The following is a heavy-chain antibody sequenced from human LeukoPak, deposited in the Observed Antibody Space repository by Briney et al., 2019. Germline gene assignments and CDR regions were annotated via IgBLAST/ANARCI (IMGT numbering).Heavy chain of an antibody. V-gene: IGHV1-18*01. CDR3: AGGYDFWSGNPGWFDP. J-gene: IGHJ5*02. CDR1: GYTFTSYD. CDR2: ISAYNGNT. Sequence: ASVKVSCKASGYTFTSYDISWVLQAPGQGLEWMGWISAYNGNTNYAQKLQGRVTMTTDTSTSTAYMELSSLRSEDTAVYYCAGGYDFWSGNPGWFDPWGQGTLVTVSS. D-gene: IGHD3-3*01.